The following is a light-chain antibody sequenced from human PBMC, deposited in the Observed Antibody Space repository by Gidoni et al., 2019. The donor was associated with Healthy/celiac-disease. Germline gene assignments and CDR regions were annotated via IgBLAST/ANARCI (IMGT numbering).Light chain of an antibody. Sequence: EIVITQSPATLSVSPGESATLSCRASQSVSSNLAWYQQKPGQAPRLLIYGASTRATGIPARFSGSGSGTEFTLTISSLQSEDFAVYYCQQDNNWLRTFGQGTKVEIK. CDR1: QSVSSN. CDR3: QQDNNWLRT. V-gene: IGKV3-15*01. J-gene: IGKJ1*01. CDR2: GAS.